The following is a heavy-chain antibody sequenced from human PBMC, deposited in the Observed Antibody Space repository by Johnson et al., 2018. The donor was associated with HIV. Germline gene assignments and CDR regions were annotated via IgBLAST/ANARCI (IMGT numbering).Heavy chain of an antibody. V-gene: IGHV3-9*01. CDR3: STDGYSSTWYVSFDI. CDR2: ISWNSGRL. Sequence: VQLVESGGGVVRPGGSLRLSCAASGFTFDDYAMHWVRQAPGKGLEWVSGISWNSGRLDYADSVKGRFTISRDNAKNSLYLQMNSLRAEDTALYYCSTDGYSSTWYVSFDIWGRGTMVTVSS. J-gene: IGHJ3*02. D-gene: IGHD6-13*01. CDR1: GFTFDDYA.